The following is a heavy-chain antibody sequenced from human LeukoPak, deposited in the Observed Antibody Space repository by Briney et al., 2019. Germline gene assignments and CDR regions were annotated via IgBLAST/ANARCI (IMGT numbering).Heavy chain of an antibody. V-gene: IGHV3-21*01. CDR2: ISSTSRHI. J-gene: IGHJ4*02. D-gene: IGHD4-23*01. CDR1: GFTFSIYS. Sequence: PGGSLRLSCVASGFTFSIYSMNWVRQAPGKGLEWVSSISSTSRHIHYVDSVQGRFTISRDNTKNSLYLQMNSLRAEDTAVYYCARDVYGGNSADYFDNWGQGTLVTVSS. CDR3: ARDVYGGNSADYFDN.